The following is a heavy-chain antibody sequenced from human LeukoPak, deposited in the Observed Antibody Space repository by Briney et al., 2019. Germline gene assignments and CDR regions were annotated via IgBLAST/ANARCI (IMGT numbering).Heavy chain of an antibody. D-gene: IGHD3-10*01. Sequence: PSETLSLTCTVSGGSISSSSYYWGWIRQPPGNGLEWIGSIYYSGSPYCNPSLKSRVTISVDTSKNQFSLKLSSVTAADTAVYYCARGVNAWFGESNDYWGQGTLVTVSS. CDR2: IYYSGSP. V-gene: IGHV4-39*01. CDR3: ARGVNAWFGESNDY. CDR1: GGSISSSSYY. J-gene: IGHJ4*02.